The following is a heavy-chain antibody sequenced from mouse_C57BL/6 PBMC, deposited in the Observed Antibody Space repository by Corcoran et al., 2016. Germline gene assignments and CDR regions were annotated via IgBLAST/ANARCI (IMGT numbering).Heavy chain of an antibody. J-gene: IGHJ2*01. CDR1: GYTFTTYG. CDR2: INTYSGVP. CDR3: ARRDTTVVAPYYFDY. Sequence: QIQLVQSGPELKKPGETVKISCKASGYTFTTYGMSWVKQAPGKGLKWMGWINTYSGVPTYADDFKGRFAFSLETSASTAYLQINNLKNEDTATYFCARRDTTVVAPYYFDYWGQGTTLTVSS. V-gene: IGHV9-3*01. D-gene: IGHD1-1*01.